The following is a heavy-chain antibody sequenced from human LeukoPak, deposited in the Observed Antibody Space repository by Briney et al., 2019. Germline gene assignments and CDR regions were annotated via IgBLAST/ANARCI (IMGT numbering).Heavy chain of an antibody. CDR2: ISGSGGST. CDR3: AKSILLWKWFDP. D-gene: IGHD2-15*01. J-gene: IGHJ5*02. Sequence: SGGSLRLSCAASGFTFSSYAMSWVRQAPGKGLEWVSAISGSGGSTYYADSVKGRFTISRDNSKNTLYLQMNSLRAEDTAVYYCAKSILLWKWFDPWGQGTLVTVSS. CDR1: GFTFSSYA. V-gene: IGHV3-23*01.